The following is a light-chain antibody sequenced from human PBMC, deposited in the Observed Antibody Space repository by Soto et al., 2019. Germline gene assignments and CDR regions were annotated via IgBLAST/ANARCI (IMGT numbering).Light chain of an antibody. J-gene: IGKJ5*01. Sequence: EIVMTQSPATLSVSPGERATLSCRASQSVSSNLGWYQQRPGHAPRLLIYGASTRATGIPARFSGSGSGTEFTLTISSLQSEDSAVYYCQQYNNWSSITFGQGTRLEIK. CDR3: QQYNNWSSIT. V-gene: IGKV3-15*01. CDR2: GAS. CDR1: QSVSSN.